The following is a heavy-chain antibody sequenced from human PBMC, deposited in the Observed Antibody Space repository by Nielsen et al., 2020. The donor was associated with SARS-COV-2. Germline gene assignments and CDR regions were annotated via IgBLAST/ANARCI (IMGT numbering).Heavy chain of an antibody. CDR1: GYTFTSYD. D-gene: IGHD5-18*01. J-gene: IGHJ6*02. Sequence: ASVKVSCKASGYTFTSYDINWVRQATGQGLEWMGWMNPNSGNTGYAQKFQGRVTMTRNTSISTAYMELSSLRSEDTAVYYCAGGKWIQLWLSYYYYYYGMDVWGQGTTVTVSS. CDR3: AGGKWIQLWLSYYYYYYGMDV. V-gene: IGHV1-8*01. CDR2: MNPNSGNT.